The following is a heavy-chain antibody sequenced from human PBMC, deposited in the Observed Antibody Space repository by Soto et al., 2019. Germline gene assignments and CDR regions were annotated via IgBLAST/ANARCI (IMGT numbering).Heavy chain of an antibody. D-gene: IGHD3-3*01. CDR2: ISAYNGNT. V-gene: IGHV1-18*01. J-gene: IGHJ5*02. CDR3: ARVGTAIFGVVITELNWFDP. Sequence: ASVKVSCKASGYTFTSYGISWVRQAPGQGLEWMGWISAYNGNTNYAQKLQGRVTMTTDTSTSTAYMELRSLRSDDTAVYYCARVGTAIFGVVITELNWFDPWGQGTLVTVSS. CDR1: GYTFTSYG.